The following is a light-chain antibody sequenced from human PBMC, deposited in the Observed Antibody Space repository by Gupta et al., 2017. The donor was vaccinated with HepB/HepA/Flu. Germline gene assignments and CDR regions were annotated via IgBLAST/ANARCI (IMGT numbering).Light chain of an antibody. CDR3: QQSDRTPYT. J-gene: IGKJ2*01. CDR1: QSISTY. Sequence: DIQMTQSPFSLSASVGDRVTITCRANQSISTYLNWYQQKVGKAPKLLIFAASRLQSGVPSRFSGSGSGTDFTLTISRLQAEDFATYYCQQSDRTPYTFGRGTKLEI. CDR2: AAS. V-gene: IGKV1-39*01.